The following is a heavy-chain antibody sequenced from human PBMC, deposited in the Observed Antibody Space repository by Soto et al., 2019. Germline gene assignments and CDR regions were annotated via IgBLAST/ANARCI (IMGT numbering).Heavy chain of an antibody. Sequence: PGGSLRLSCAASGFTFSSYGMHWVRQAPGKGLEWVAVISYDGSKKYYADSVKGRFTISRDNSKNTLYLQMNSLRAEDTAVYYCAKSVYNWNDGFFDYWGQGTLVTVSS. CDR1: GFTFSSYG. CDR3: AKSVYNWNDGFFDY. V-gene: IGHV3-30*18. D-gene: IGHD1-1*01. CDR2: ISYDGSKK. J-gene: IGHJ4*02.